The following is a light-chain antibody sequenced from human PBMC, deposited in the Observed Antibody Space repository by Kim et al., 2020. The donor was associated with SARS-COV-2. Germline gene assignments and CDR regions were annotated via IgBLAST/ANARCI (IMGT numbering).Light chain of an antibody. CDR1: QVINNF. J-gene: IGKJ4*01. CDR2: AAS. V-gene: IGKV1-27*01. Sequence: DIQITQSPFFLTASVGYTVTIPCPASQVINNFLAWYQQKPGKVPNLLIYAASNMHSGVPFRFSGSGFGTDFILTISSLQPEDVATYYCQKYNSTLLTFGGGTKVDIK. CDR3: QKYNSTLLT.